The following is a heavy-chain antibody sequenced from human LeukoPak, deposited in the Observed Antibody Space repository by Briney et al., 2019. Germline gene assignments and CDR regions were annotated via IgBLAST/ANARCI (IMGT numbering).Heavy chain of an antibody. CDR1: GYNFTNYG. CDR2: ISAYNGNT. V-gene: IGHV1-18*01. Sequence: ASVKVSCKASGYNFTNYGISWVRQAPGQGLEWMGWISAYNGNTNYAQKFQGRVTMTRDTSISTAYMELTSLRSDDTAVYYCVKGDYYGSGTIIVLWGQGTLVTVSS. CDR3: VKGDYYGSGTIIVL. J-gene: IGHJ4*02. D-gene: IGHD3-10*01.